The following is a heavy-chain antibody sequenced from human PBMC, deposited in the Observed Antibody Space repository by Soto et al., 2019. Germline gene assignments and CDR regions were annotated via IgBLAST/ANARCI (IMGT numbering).Heavy chain of an antibody. CDR2: ITDDGTNK. Sequence: RVSRRAAECKCGGKARHWVRQKPGKGLEWVAAITDDGTNKYYADSVKGRFTISRDNSKNTLYLQMSSLRAEDTAVYFCVREVYYDFWSGFNTHPYYFDYWGQGTLVTVSS. J-gene: IGHJ4*02. CDR3: VREVYYDFWSGFNTHPYYFDY. CDR1: ECKCGGKA. V-gene: IGHV3-30*04. D-gene: IGHD3-3*01.